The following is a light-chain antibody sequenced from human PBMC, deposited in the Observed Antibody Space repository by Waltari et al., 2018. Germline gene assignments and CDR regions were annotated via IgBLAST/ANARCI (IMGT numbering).Light chain of an antibody. CDR3: CSFADRGFSVI. J-gene: IGLJ2*01. CDR1: SSDVGKYNL. V-gene: IGLV2-23*02. Sequence: QSALTQPASVSGSPGQSITISCTGTSSDVGKYNLVSWYQQHPGEVPKLMIYEVTKRPSGVSDRFSGSKSGNTASLTISGLQAEDEADYFCCSFADRGFSVIFGGGTKLTVL. CDR2: EVT.